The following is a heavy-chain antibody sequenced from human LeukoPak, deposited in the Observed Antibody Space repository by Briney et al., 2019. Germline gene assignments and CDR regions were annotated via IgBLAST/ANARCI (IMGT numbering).Heavy chain of an antibody. CDR2: LNPNTGHA. V-gene: IGHV1-2*06. Sequence: ASVTVSYKVGAYGFTDYYIHWVRQAPGQGGEWMGRLNPNTGHAVYAFKFQGRVTITGDTASNTAYMEVTRLTSDDTALYYCAKDRDGANRIILWGQGTLVTVSS. J-gene: IGHJ4*02. CDR1: AYGFTDYY. D-gene: IGHD5-24*01. CDR3: AKDRDGANRIIL.